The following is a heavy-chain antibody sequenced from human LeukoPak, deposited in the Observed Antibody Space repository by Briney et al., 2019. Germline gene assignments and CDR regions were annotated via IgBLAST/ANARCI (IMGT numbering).Heavy chain of an antibody. J-gene: IGHJ5*02. CDR3: ATFSSDYGGNSRRSWFDP. V-gene: IGHV1-24*01. CDR2: FDPEGGET. Sequence: ASVKVSCKVSGYTLTELSMHWVRQAPGKGLEWMGGFDPEGGETIYAQKFQGRVTMTEDTSTDTAYMELSSLRSEDTAVYYCATFSSDYGGNSRRSWFDPWGQGTLVTVSS. D-gene: IGHD4-23*01. CDR1: GYTLTELS.